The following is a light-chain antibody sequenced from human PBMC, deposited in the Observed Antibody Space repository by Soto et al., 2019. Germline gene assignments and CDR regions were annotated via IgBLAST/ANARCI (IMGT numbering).Light chain of an antibody. CDR3: CSYAGSSTLYVV. Sequence: QSALTQPASVSGSPGQSITISCTGTSSDVGSYNLVSWYQQHPGKAPKLMIYEVSKRPSGVSNRFSGSKSGNTASLTISGLQAEDEADYDCCSYAGSSTLYVVFGGGTKVTVL. CDR1: SSDVGSYNL. J-gene: IGLJ2*01. CDR2: EVS. V-gene: IGLV2-23*02.